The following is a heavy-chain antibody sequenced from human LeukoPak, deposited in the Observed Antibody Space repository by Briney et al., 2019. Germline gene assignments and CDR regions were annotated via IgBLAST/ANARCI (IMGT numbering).Heavy chain of an antibody. D-gene: IGHD4-11*01. V-gene: IGHV4-61*08. Sequence: NPSETLSLTCTVSGGSISSGDYYWSWIRQPPGKGLEWIGYIYYSGSTNYNPSLKSRVTISVDTSKNQFSLKLSSVTAADTAVYYCARERYSNYVGEKPSKKWYFDLWGRGTLVTVSS. CDR1: GGSISSGDYY. J-gene: IGHJ2*01. CDR2: IYYSGST. CDR3: ARERYSNYVGEKPSKKWYFDL.